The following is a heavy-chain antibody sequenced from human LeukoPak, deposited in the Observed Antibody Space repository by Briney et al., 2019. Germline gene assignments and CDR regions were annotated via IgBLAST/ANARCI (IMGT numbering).Heavy chain of an antibody. Sequence: GASVKVSCKASGYTFTSYGISWVRQAPGQGLEWMGWISAYNGNTNYAQKLQGRVTMTTDTSTSTAYMELRSLRSDDTAVYYCARDSSARVAAALNYWGQGTLVTVSS. J-gene: IGHJ4*02. CDR3: ARDSSARVAAALNY. V-gene: IGHV1-18*01. CDR2: ISAYNGNT. D-gene: IGHD6-13*01. CDR1: GYTFTSYG.